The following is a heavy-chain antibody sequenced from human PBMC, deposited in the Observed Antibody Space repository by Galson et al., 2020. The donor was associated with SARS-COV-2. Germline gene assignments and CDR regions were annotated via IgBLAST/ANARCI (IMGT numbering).Heavy chain of an antibody. CDR2: ISYDGSNK. CDR3: ARNYDSNAFDI. Sequence: RVAVISYDGSNKYYADSVKGRLTISRDNSKNTLYLQMNSLRAEDTAVYYCARNYDSNAFDI. D-gene: IGHD3-22*01. V-gene: IGHV3-30*01. J-gene: IGHJ3*02.